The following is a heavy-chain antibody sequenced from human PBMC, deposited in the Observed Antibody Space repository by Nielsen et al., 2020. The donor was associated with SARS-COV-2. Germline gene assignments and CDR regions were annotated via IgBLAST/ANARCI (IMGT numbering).Heavy chain of an antibody. CDR3: VRVRDDGYYYDSGPFDY. CDR2: INTDGSKR. J-gene: IGHJ4*02. CDR1: GYTFSDYY. V-gene: IGHV3-74*01. D-gene: IGHD3-16*01. Sequence: GGSLRLSCEGSGYTFSDYYMNWVRQAPGKGLMWVSRINTDGSKRAYADSVKGRFTISRDNARDTLYLQMNSLSAEDTAVYYCVRVRDDGYYYDSGPFDYWGQGAPVTVSS.